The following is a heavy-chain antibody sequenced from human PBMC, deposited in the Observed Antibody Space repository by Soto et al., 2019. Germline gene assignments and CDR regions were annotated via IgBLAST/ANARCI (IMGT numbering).Heavy chain of an antibody. CDR1: GGSISSGDYY. D-gene: IGHD2-2*01. CDR2: IYYSGST. CDR3: ARVCSSTSCYYARNNWFDP. V-gene: IGHV4-30-4*01. J-gene: IGHJ5*02. Sequence: PSETLSLTCTVSGGSISSGDYYWSWIRQPPGKGLEWIGYIYYSGSTYYNPSLKSRVTISVDTSKNQFSLKLSPVTAADTAVYYCARVCSSTSCYYARNNWFDPWGQGTLVTVSS.